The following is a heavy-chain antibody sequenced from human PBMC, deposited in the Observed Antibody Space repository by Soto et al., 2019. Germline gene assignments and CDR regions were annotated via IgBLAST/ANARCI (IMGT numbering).Heavy chain of an antibody. J-gene: IGHJ6*03. CDR3: ARVSPSYFHMDV. CDR1: GGSISSYY. V-gene: IGHV4-59*01. Sequence: SETLSLTCTVSGGSISSYYWNWIRQPPGKGLEWIGYIYYSGSTNYNPSLKSRVTISVDTSKNQFSLKLSSVTAADTAVYYCARVSPSYFHMDVWGKGTTVTVSS. CDR2: IYYSGST.